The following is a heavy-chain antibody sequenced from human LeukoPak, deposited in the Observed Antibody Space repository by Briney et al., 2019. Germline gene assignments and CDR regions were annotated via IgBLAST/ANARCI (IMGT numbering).Heavy chain of an antibody. Sequence: GGSPRLSCAASGFTVSSNYMSWVRQAPGKGLEWVSVIYSGGSAYYADSVKGRFPISRHNSKNTLYLQMNSLRAEDTAVYYCARGRQQLVLSAFDIWGQGTMVTVSS. CDR3: ARGRQQLVLSAFDI. CDR1: GFTVSSNY. D-gene: IGHD6-13*01. V-gene: IGHV3-53*04. CDR2: IYSGGSA. J-gene: IGHJ3*02.